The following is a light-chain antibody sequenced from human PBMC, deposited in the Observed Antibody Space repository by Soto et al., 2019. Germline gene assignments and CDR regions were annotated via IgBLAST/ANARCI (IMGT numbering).Light chain of an antibody. CDR2: EVS. V-gene: IGLV2-23*02. CDR3: CSYAGSSTSLVV. CDR1: SSDVGSYNL. J-gene: IGLJ2*01. Sequence: QSALTQPASVSGSPGQSITISCTGTSSDVGSYNLVSWYQQHPGKAPKLMIYEVSKRPSGVSNRFSGSKSGNTASLTISGLQAEDAADYYCCSYAGSSTSLVVFGGGTKLTVL.